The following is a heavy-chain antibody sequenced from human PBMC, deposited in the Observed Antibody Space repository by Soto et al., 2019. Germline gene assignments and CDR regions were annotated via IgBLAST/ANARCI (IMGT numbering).Heavy chain of an antibody. Sequence: GGSLRLSCAASGFTFSSYGMHWVRQAPGKGLEWVAVISYDGSNKYYADSVKGRFTISRDNPKNTLYLQMNSLRAEDTAVYYCAKDTYYYDSSGFPDYWGQGTLVTVSS. V-gene: IGHV3-30*18. CDR1: GFTFSSYG. CDR3: AKDTYYYDSSGFPDY. CDR2: ISYDGSNK. J-gene: IGHJ4*02. D-gene: IGHD3-22*01.